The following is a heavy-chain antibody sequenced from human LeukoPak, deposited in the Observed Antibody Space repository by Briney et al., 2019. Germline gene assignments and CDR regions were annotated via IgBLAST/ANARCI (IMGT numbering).Heavy chain of an antibody. V-gene: IGHV3-33*08. Sequence: PGGSLRLSCAASGFTFSNYWMSWVRQAPGKGLEWVAIIWYDGTNIKYVDSVEGRFTISRDNSKNTLYLQMNSLRAEDTAVYYCVRDGGELEADGFDTWGKGTMVTVSS. CDR2: IWYDGTNI. D-gene: IGHD2-21*01. CDR3: VRDGGELEADGFDT. CDR1: GFTFSNYW. J-gene: IGHJ3*02.